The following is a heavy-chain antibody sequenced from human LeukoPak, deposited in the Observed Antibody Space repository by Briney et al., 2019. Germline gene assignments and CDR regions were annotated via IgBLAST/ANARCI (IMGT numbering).Heavy chain of an antibody. J-gene: IGHJ4*01. CDR3: ARGPGSSGGAYVGDY. D-gene: IGHD3-22*01. V-gene: IGHV3-74*01. CDR2: VDLGGSRT. CDR1: GFTFSTHW. Sequence: GGSLRLSCAASGFTFSTHWMHWVRQVPGRGPVWASRVDLGGSRTSYEDSVKGRFSISRDNAKSTLYLQMNGLRAEDTAVYYCARGPGSSGGAYVGDYWGHGTLVTVSS.